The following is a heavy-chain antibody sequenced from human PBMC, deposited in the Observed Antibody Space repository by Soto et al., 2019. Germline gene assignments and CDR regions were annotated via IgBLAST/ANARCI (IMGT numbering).Heavy chain of an antibody. V-gene: IGHV4-31*03. Sequence: QVQLQESGPVLVKPSQTLSLTCTVSGGSISSGGYYWSWIRQHPGKGLEWIGYIYYSGSTYYNPSLKSRVTISVDTSKNQFSLKLSSVTAADTAVYYCARTYSGSYYAYFDYWGQGTLVTVSS. CDR2: IYYSGST. D-gene: IGHD1-26*01. J-gene: IGHJ4*02. CDR3: ARTYSGSYYAYFDY. CDR1: GGSISSGGYY.